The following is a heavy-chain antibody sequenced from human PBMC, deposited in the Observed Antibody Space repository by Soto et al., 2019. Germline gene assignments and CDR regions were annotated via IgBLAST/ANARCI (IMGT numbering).Heavy chain of an antibody. CDR1: GGTFSSYA. D-gene: IGHD1-20*01. J-gene: IGHJ5*02. Sequence: GASVKVSCKASGGTFSSYAISWVRQAPGQGLEWMGGIIPIFGTANYAQKFQGRVTITADESTSTAYMELSSLRSEDTAVYYCEPGIPRTEAGCFDTWGQGTLVTVSS. CDR3: EPGIPRTEAGCFDT. V-gene: IGHV1-69*13. CDR2: IIPIFGTA.